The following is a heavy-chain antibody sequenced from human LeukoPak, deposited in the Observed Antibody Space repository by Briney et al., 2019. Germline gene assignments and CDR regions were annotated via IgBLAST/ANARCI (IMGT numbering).Heavy chain of an antibody. CDR1: GGSFSGYY. V-gene: IGHV4-34*01. CDR2: INHSGST. J-gene: IGHJ4*02. CDR3: ARGLAYYDFWSGYPYFDY. D-gene: IGHD3-3*01. Sequence: SETLSLTCAVYGGSFSGYYWSWIRQPPGKGLEWIGEINHSGSTNYNPSLKSRVTISVDTSKNQFSLKLSSVTAADTAVYYCARGLAYYDFWSGYPYFDYWDQGTLVTVSS.